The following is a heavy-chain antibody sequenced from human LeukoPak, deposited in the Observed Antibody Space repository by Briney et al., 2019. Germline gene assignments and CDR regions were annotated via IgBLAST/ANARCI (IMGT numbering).Heavy chain of an antibody. CDR3: AREKTTVTTRSFDY. D-gene: IGHD4-11*01. V-gene: IGHV4-31*03. J-gene: IGHJ4*02. Sequence: SETLSLTCTVSGGSISSGGYYWSWIRRHPGKGLEWIGYTYYSGSTYYNPSLKSRVTISVDTSKNQFSLKLSSVTAADTAVYYCAREKTTVTTRSFDYWGQGTLVTVSS. CDR1: GGSISSGGYY. CDR2: TYYSGST.